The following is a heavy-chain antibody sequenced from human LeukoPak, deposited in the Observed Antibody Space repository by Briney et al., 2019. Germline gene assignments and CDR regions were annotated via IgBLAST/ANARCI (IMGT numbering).Heavy chain of an antibody. CDR1: GYTFTSYA. CDR2: INTNTGNP. Sequence: ASVKVSCKASGYTFTSYAMNWVRQAPGQGLEWMGWINTNTGNPTYAQGFTGRFVFSLDTSVSTAYLQISSLKAEDTAVYYCAREGGLLWFGELLYRGDWFDPWGQGTLVTVSS. D-gene: IGHD3-10*01. V-gene: IGHV7-4-1*02. CDR3: AREGGLLWFGELLYRGDWFDP. J-gene: IGHJ5*02.